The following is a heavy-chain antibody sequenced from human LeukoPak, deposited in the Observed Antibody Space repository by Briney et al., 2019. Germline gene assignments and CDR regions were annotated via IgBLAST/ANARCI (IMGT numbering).Heavy chain of an antibody. D-gene: IGHD4-17*01. J-gene: IGHJ3*02. Sequence: SVEVSCKASGGTFSSYAISWVRQAPGQGLEWMGGIIPIFGTANYAQKFQGRVTITTDESTSTAYMELSSLRSEDTAVYYCARAQGYGDYQAGAFDIWGQGTMVTVSS. CDR2: IIPIFGTA. CDR1: GGTFSSYA. V-gene: IGHV1-69*05. CDR3: ARAQGYGDYQAGAFDI.